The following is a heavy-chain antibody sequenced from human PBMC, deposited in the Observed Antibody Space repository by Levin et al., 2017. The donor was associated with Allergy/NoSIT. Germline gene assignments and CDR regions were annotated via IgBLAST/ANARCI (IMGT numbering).Heavy chain of an antibody. V-gene: IGHV1-24*01. CDR1: GYTLTELS. Sequence: ASVKVSCKVSGYTLTELSMHWVRQAPGRGLEWMGGFDPEDGETIYAQKFQGRVTMTEDTSTDTAYMELSSLRSEDTAVYYCATERGLSENYYGSGSYWVYWGQGTLVTVSS. D-gene: IGHD3-10*01. CDR2: FDPEDGET. J-gene: IGHJ4*02. CDR3: ATERGLSENYYGSGSYWVY.